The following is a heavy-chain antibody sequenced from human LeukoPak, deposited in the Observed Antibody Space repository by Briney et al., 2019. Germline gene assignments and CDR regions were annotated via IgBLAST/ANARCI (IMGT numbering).Heavy chain of an antibody. CDR3: ASDLIVVVTTHDAFDI. J-gene: IGHJ3*02. V-gene: IGHV3-30*04. Sequence: GRSLRLSCAASGFTFSSYAMHWVRQAPGKGLEWVAVMSYDGSNKYYADSVKGRFTISRDNSKNTLYLQMNSLRAEDTAVYYCASDLIVVVTTHDAFDIWGQGTMVTVSS. D-gene: IGHD3-22*01. CDR1: GFTFSSYA. CDR2: MSYDGSNK.